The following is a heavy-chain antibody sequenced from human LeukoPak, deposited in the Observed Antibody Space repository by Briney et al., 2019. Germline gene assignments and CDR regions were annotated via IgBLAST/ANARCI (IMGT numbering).Heavy chain of an antibody. Sequence: PSETLSLTCTVSGGSISTYYWSWIRQPPGKGLEWIGYIYYSGSTTYNPSLKSRVTISIDTSKNQFSLKLSSVTAADTAVYYCARSIASSFYYMDVWGKGTTVTVSS. J-gene: IGHJ6*03. D-gene: IGHD2-15*01. V-gene: IGHV4-59*01. CDR1: GGSISTYY. CDR2: IYYSGST. CDR3: ARSIASSFYYMDV.